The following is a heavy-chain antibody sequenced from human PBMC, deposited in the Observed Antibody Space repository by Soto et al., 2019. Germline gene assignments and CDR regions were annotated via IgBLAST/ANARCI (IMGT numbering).Heavy chain of an antibody. Sequence: QVQLMESEGGVVQPGRSLRLSCAASGFTFSSYGMHWVGQAPGKGLEWVAVIWYDGSNKYYADSVKGRFTISRDNSKNTLYLQMNSLRAEDTAVYYCARDIAAAGTSYYYYGMDVWGQGTTVTVSS. CDR2: IWYDGSNK. CDR1: GFTFSSYG. D-gene: IGHD6-13*01. J-gene: IGHJ6*02. CDR3: ARDIAAAGTSYYYYGMDV. V-gene: IGHV3-33*01.